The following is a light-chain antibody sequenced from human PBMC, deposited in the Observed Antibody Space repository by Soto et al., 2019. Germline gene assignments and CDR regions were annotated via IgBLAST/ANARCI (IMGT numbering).Light chain of an antibody. CDR1: SSNIGNNY. CDR2: DND. CDR3: GTWDNSLNAYV. J-gene: IGLJ1*01. V-gene: IGLV1-51*01. Sequence: QSVLTQPPSVSAAPGQRVSISCSGSSSNIGNNYVSWYQQLPGTAPKLLIYDNDKRPSGIPDRFSGSKSGTSATLGITGLQTGDEADYCCGTWDNSLNAYVFGAGTKLTV.